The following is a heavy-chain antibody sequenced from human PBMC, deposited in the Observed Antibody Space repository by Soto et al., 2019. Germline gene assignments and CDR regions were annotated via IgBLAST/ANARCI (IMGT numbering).Heavy chain of an antibody. CDR2: IDPSAGST. D-gene: IGHD1-1*01. V-gene: IGHV1-46*01. CDR3: ARSPVQTGTTLSYFDY. J-gene: IGHJ4*02. Sequence: ASVKVSCKASGYIFTSYYMHWVRQAPGQGLERMGTIDPSAGSTTYAQNFQGRVTMTRDTSTSTVYLELNSLRSEDTAVYYCARSPVQTGTTLSYFDYWGQGTLVTVSS. CDR1: GYIFTSYY.